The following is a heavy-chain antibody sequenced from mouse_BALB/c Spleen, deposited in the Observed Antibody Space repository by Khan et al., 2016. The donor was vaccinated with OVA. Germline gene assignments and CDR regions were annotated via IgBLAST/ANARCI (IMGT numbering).Heavy chain of an antibody. D-gene: IGHD1-1*01. CDR3: ARQEGYYGSSYCFYY. Sequence: EVELVESGGDLVKPGGSLKLSCAASGFTFSNYGMSWVRQTLDKRLEWVATISSGGSYTYSPDSVKWRFTIPRDNAKKTLYLQMTSLKSEDTAMYYCARQEGYYGSSYCFYYWGRGSTLTVTS. CDR2: ISSGGSYT. CDR1: GFTFSNYG. J-gene: IGHJ2*01. V-gene: IGHV5-6*01.